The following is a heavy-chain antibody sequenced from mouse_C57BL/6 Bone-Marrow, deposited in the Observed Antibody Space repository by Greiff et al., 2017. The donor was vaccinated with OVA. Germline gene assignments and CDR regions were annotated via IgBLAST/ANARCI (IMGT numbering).Heavy chain of an antibody. CDR3: ARLGGNPYSMDY. D-gene: IGHD2-1*01. CDR2: ISNLAYSI. CDR1: GFTFSDYG. Sequence: EVMLVESGGGLVQPGGSLKLSCAASGFTFSDYGMAWVRQAPRKGPEWVAFISNLAYSIYYADTVTGRFTFSRENAKNTLYLEMSSLRSEDTAIYYCARLGGNPYSMDYWGQGTTVTVSS. V-gene: IGHV5-15*01. J-gene: IGHJ4*01.